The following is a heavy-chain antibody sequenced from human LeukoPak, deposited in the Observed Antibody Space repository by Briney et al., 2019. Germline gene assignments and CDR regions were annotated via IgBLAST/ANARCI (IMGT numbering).Heavy chain of an antibody. J-gene: IGHJ4*02. CDR1: GGSISSYY. Sequence: PSETLSLTCSVSGGSISSYYWTWVRQPPGKGLGWIGYIYYSGSTNYNPSLKSRVTMSIDTSKNQFSLQLSSVTAADTAVYYCASALQGGFDYWGQGTLVTVSS. V-gene: IGHV4-59*01. D-gene: IGHD2-15*01. CDR2: IYYSGST. CDR3: ASALQGGFDY.